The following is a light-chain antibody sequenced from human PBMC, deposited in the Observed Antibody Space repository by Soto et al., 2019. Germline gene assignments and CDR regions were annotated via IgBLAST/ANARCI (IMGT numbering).Light chain of an antibody. CDR1: QSVSSY. J-gene: IGKJ4*01. CDR2: DAS. CDR3: QQRSHWPLT. Sequence: EIVLTQSPATLSLSPGERATLSCRSSQSVSSYLAWYQQKPGQAPRLLIYDASNKATDHPARFSGSGSGTEFPLTIRSLEPEDFAVYYCQQRSHWPLTCGGETKVQIK. V-gene: IGKV3-11*01.